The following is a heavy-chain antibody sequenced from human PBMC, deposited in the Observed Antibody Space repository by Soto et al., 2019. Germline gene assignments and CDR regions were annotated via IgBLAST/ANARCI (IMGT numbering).Heavy chain of an antibody. CDR2: IWYDGSNK. J-gene: IGHJ4*02. D-gene: IGHD3-22*01. Sequence: GGSLRLSCAASGFTFSSYGMHWVRQAPGKGLEWVAVIWYDGSNKYYADSVKGRFTISRDNSKNTLYLQMNSLRAEDTAVYYCARDVEDTYYYDSSGYYGVVETISPFDYWGQGTLVTV. V-gene: IGHV3-33*01. CDR3: ARDVEDTYYYDSSGYYGVVETISPFDY. CDR1: GFTFSSYG.